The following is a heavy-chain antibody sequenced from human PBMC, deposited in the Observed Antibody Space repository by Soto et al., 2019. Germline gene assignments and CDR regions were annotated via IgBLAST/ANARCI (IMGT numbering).Heavy chain of an antibody. CDR1: GGSISSYY. Sequence: QVQLQESGPGLVKPSETLSLTCTVSGGSISSYYWSWIRQPPGKGLEWIGYIYYSGSTNYNPSLKSRVTISVETSKNQFSLKLSSVTAADTAVYYCARVADQRGYDWGYYYYYGMDVWGQGTTVTVSS. D-gene: IGHD5-12*01. V-gene: IGHV4-59*01. CDR3: ARVADQRGYDWGYYYYYGMDV. CDR2: IYYSGST. J-gene: IGHJ6*02.